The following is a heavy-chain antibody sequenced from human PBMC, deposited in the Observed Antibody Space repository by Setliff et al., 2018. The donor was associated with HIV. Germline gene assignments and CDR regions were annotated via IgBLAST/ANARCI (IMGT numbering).Heavy chain of an antibody. Sequence: SETLSLTCTVSGGSISSGTSYWSWIRQPAGKGLEWIGRIYTSGSTNYNPSLKSRVSISVDTSKNRFSLKLSPVTAADTAVYSCARETYDYVWGTYRYRPRHFDYWGQGTLVTVSS. CDR2: IYTSGST. CDR3: ARETYDYVWGTYRYRPRHFDY. CDR1: GGSISSGTSY. J-gene: IGHJ4*02. V-gene: IGHV4-61*02. D-gene: IGHD3-16*02.